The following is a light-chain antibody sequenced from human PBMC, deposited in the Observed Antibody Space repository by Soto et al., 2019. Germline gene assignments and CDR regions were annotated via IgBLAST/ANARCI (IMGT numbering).Light chain of an antibody. V-gene: IGLV2-8*01. J-gene: IGLJ2*01. CDR2: EVS. Sequence: QSALTQPPSASGSPGQSVTISCTGTSSDVGGYKYVSWYQHHPGKAPKLMIYEVSKRPSGVPDRSSGSKSGNTASLTVSGLQAEDEADYYCSSYAGSNNLGVFGGGTKLTVL. CDR3: SSYAGSNNLGV. CDR1: SSDVGGYKY.